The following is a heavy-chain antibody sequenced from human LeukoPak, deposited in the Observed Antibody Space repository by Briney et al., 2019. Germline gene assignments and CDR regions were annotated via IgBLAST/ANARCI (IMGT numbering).Heavy chain of an antibody. CDR3: TRGIDAGSSSWYVALAY. V-gene: IGHV4-30-4*07. D-gene: IGHD6-13*01. J-gene: IGHJ4*02. CDR2: VYDSGST. Sequence: SETLSLTCTVSGGSISSGGYSWNWIRQPPGKGLEWIGCVYDSGSTYYNASLESRVTISLDTSKNQFSLKLSSVTAADTAVYYCTRGIDAGSSSWYVALAYWGQGTLVTVSS. CDR1: GGSISSGGYS.